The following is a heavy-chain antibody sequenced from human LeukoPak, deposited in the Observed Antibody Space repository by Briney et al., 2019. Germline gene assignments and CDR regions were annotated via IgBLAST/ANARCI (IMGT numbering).Heavy chain of an antibody. J-gene: IGHJ5*02. CDR1: GGSISSGSYY. Sequence: TPSETLSLTCTVSGGSISSGSYYWSWIRQPAGKGLEWIGRIYTSGSTNYNPSLKSRVTISLDTSTNQFSLKLNSVTAADTAVYYCATAYNWFDPWGQGTLVTVSS. CDR2: IYTSGST. V-gene: IGHV4-61*02. CDR3: ATAYNWFDP.